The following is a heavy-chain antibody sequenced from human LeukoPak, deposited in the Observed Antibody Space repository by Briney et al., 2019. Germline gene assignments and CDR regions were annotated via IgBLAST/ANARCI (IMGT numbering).Heavy chain of an antibody. CDR3: ARDLSGSYSPDY. CDR2: ISYDGRKK. CDR1: GFTFTSYG. V-gene: IGHV3-30*04. J-gene: IGHJ4*02. D-gene: IGHD1-26*01. Sequence: GGSLRLSRAASGFTFTSYGMHWVRQAPGKGLDWVATISYDGRKKDYADSVKGRFTISRDSSKSTLFLQMDSLRPEDTAIYYCARDLSGSYSPDYWGQGTLVTVSS.